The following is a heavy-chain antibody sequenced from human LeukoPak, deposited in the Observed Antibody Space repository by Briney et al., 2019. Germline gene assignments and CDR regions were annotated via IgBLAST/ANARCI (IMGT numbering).Heavy chain of an antibody. CDR3: AREETTRSQRAFDY. CDR1: NVSISSYF. Sequence: TSETLSLTCSVSNVSISSYFWSCIRQPAGKGLEWIGRIHISGTTNYNPSLKSRVTMSIDTSKNQFSLELSSVTAADTAVYFCAREETTRSQRAFDYWGQGTLVTVST. J-gene: IGHJ4*02. CDR2: IHISGTT. V-gene: IGHV4-4*07. D-gene: IGHD2-15*01.